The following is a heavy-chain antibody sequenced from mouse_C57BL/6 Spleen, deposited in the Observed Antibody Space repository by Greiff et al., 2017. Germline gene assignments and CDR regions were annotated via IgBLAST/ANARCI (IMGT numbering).Heavy chain of an antibody. CDR2: IDPSDSYT. D-gene: IGHD3-2*02. CDR1: GYTFTSYW. CDR3: ARGAGSSGSAWFAY. V-gene: IGHV1-69*01. Sequence: VQLQQPGAELVMPGASVKLSCKASGYTFTSYWMHWVKQRPGQGLEWIGEIDPSDSYTNYNQKFKGKSTLTVDKSSSTAYMQLSSLTSEDSAVYYCARGAGSSGSAWFAYWGQGTLVTVSA. J-gene: IGHJ3*01.